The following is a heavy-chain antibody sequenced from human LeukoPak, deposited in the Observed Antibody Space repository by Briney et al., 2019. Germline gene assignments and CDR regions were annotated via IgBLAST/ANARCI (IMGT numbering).Heavy chain of an antibody. J-gene: IGHJ3*02. D-gene: IGHD2-15*01. V-gene: IGHV1-2*02. CDR1: GYTFTAYY. CDR2: INLNSGGT. CDR3: ARFLCSGGSCYGDSFDI. Sequence: GASVKVSCKTSGYTFTAYYLHWVRQAPGQGLEWMGWINLNSGGTNFAQKFQGRVTMTRDTSITTAYMELSRLRSDDTAVYYCARFLCSGGSCYGDSFDIWGQGTMVTVSS.